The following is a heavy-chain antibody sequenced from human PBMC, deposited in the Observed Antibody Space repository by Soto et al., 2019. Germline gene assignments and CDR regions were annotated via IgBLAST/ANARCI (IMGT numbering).Heavy chain of an antibody. Sequence: SETLSLTCTVSGGSISSGSYYWGWIRQPPGKGLEWIGSIYYSGSTYYNPSLKSRVTISVDTSKNQFSLKLSSVTAADTAVYYCARAIRITIFGVVTGPYYFDYWGQGTLVTVSS. CDR1: GGSISSGSYY. CDR2: IYYSGST. J-gene: IGHJ4*02. CDR3: ARAIRITIFGVVTGPYYFDY. V-gene: IGHV4-39*01. D-gene: IGHD3-3*01.